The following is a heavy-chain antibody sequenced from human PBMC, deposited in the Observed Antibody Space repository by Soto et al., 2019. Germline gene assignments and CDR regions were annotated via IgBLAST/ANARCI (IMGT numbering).Heavy chain of an antibody. V-gene: IGHV1-24*01. D-gene: IGHD1-26*01. CDR3: ATDVGPYDAFDI. J-gene: IGHJ3*02. Sequence: ASVKVSCKVSGYTLTELSMHWVRQAPGKGLEWMGGFDPEDGETIYAQKFQGRVTMTEDTSTDTAYMELSSLRSEDTAVYYGATDVGPYDAFDIWAQGTMVTVAS. CDR1: GYTLTELS. CDR2: FDPEDGET.